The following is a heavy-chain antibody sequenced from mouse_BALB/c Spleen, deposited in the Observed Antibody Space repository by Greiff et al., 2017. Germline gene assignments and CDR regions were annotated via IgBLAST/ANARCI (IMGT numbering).Heavy chain of an antibody. J-gene: IGHJ2*01. D-gene: IGHD1-1*01. V-gene: IGHV2-5-1*01. CDR1: GFSLTSYG. CDR2: IWRGGST. CDR3: AKNGFTTVVGDYFDY. Sequence: QVQLKESGPSLVQPSQSLSITCTVSGFSLTSYGVHWVRQSPGKGLEWLGVIWRGGSTDYNAAFMSRLSITKDNSKSQVFFKMNSLQADDTAIYYCAKNGFTTVVGDYFDYWGQGTTLTVSS.